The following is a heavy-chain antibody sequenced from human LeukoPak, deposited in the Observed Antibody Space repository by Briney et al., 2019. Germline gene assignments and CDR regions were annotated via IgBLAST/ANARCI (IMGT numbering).Heavy chain of an antibody. D-gene: IGHD1-1*01. V-gene: IGHV4-4*07. J-gene: IGHJ6*03. CDR2: IYTSGST. CDR1: GGSISSYY. Sequence: PSETLSLTCTVSGGSISSYYWSWIRQPAGKGLEWIGRIYTSGSTNYNPSLKSRVTMSVDTSKNQFSLKLSSVTAADTAVYYCARMIENWNDLVHYYYYMDVWGKGTTVTVSS. CDR3: ARMIENWNDLVHYYYYMDV.